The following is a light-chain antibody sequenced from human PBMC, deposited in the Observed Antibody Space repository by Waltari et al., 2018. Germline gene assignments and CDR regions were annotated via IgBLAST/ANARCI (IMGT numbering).Light chain of an antibody. CDR1: QSVSRA. CDR3: QKYESLPAT. V-gene: IGKV3-20*01. J-gene: IGKJ1*01. CDR2: DAS. Sequence: EVVLTQSPGTLSLSPGEGATLSCRASQSVSRALARYQQKPGQAPRLRIYDASRRATRIPERFSGSGSGTDFSLTISRLEPEDFAVYYCQKYESLPATFGQGTKVEIK.